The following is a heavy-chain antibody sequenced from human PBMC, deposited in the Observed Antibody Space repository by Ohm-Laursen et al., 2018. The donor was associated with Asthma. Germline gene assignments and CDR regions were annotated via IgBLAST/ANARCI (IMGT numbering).Heavy chain of an antibody. CDR3: ARDRGRWLQLDY. J-gene: IGHJ4*02. CDR2: ISYDGSNK. V-gene: IGHV3-30*03. CDR1: GFTFSSYG. Sequence: SLRLSCAASGFTFSSYGMHWVRQAPGKGLEWVAVISYDGSNKYYADSVKGRFTISRDNSKNTLYLQMNSLRAEDTAVYYCARDRGRWLQLDYWGQGTLVTVSS. D-gene: IGHD5-24*01.